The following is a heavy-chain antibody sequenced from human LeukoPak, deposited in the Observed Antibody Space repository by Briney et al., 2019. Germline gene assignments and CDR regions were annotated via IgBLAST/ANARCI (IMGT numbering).Heavy chain of an antibody. D-gene: IGHD3-3*01. J-gene: IGHJ6*03. CDR2: INPNSGGT. V-gene: IGHV1-2*06. CDR3: ARDPSLIRSLEWLVGYYYMDV. Sequence: ASVKVSCKASGYTFTGYYMHWVRQAPGQGLEWMGRINPNSGGTNYAQKFQGRVTMTRDTSISTAYMELSRLRSDDTAVYYCARDPSLIRSLEWLVGYYYMDVWGKGTTVTVSS. CDR1: GYTFTGYY.